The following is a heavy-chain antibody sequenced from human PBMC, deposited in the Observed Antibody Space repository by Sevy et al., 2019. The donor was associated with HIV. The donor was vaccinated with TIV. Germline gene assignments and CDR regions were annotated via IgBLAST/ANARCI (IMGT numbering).Heavy chain of an antibody. D-gene: IGHD2-2*01. V-gene: IGHV3-30*18. Sequence: GGSLRLSCAASGFTFSSHGMHWVRQAPGKGLEWLAVISYDGSKKDYIDAVQGRFTISRDNSKNTLYLQMNSLRAEDTALYYCAKDLGGCVSTDCYEMDNWGQGTLVTVSS. CDR2: ISYDGSKK. J-gene: IGHJ4*02. CDR3: AKDLGGCVSTDCYEMDN. CDR1: GFTFSSHG.